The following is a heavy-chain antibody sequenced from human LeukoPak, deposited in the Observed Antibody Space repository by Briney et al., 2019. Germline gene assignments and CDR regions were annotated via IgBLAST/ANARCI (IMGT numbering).Heavy chain of an antibody. V-gene: IGHV4-34*01. CDR1: GGSFSGYY. J-gene: IGHJ4*02. D-gene: IGHD3-22*01. Sequence: ETLSLTCAVYGGSFSGYYWSWIRQPPGKGLEWIGEINHSGSTNYNPSLKSRVTISVDTSKNQFSLKLSSVTAADTAVYYCARSYYDSSGYYLVDYWGQGTLVTVSS. CDR2: INHSGST. CDR3: ARSYYDSSGYYLVDY.